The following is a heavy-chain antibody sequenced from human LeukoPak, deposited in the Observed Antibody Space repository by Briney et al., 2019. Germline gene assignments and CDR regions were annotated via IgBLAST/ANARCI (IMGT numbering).Heavy chain of an antibody. CDR1: GLTFTDHY. V-gene: IGHV1-2*02. CDR3: VREGEGPLSKDFDY. Sequence: GASVKVSCKSSGLTFTDHYIHWVRQGPGQGLEWMGYIGPHSTFTSSPREFQGRVTMTRDASMSTAYMELTRLTSDDTAVYYCVREGEGPLSKDFDYWGQGTLVTVSS. D-gene: IGHD2/OR15-2a*01. CDR2: IGPHSTFT. J-gene: IGHJ4*02.